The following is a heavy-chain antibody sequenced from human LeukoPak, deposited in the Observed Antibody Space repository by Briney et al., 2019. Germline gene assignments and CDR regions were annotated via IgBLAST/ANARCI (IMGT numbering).Heavy chain of an antibody. CDR3: ARDSEPLEYCGGDCYSSFDY. D-gene: IGHD2-21*02. J-gene: IGHJ4*02. CDR1: GFTFSTCS. CDR2: ISDSSRFI. Sequence: GGSLRLSCAASGFTFSTCSMNWVRQAPGKGLEWVSSISDSSRFISYTDSVRGRFTISRDNAKNSLYLQMNSLRAEDAAVYFCARDSEPLEYCGGDCYSSFDYWGQGTLVTVSS. V-gene: IGHV3-21*01.